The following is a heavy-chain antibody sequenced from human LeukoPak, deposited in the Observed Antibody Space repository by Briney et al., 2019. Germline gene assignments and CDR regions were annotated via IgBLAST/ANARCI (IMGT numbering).Heavy chain of an antibody. J-gene: IGHJ4*02. D-gene: IGHD6-6*01. CDR2: ISSSSSAI. Sequence: GGSLRLSCAASGFSFSGYSMNWVRQAPGKGLEWISYISSSSSAINYADSVKGRFTISRDNSKNTLYLQMNSLRAEDTAVYYCAKEGLNIATRDFFDSWGQGTLVTVSS. V-gene: IGHV3-48*01. CDR3: AKEGLNIATRDFFDS. CDR1: GFSFSGYS.